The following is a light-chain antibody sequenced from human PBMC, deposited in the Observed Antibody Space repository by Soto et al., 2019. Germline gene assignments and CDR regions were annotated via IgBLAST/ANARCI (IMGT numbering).Light chain of an antibody. V-gene: IGLV2-14*01. J-gene: IGLJ2*01. CDR3: SSYTSTNTVV. Sequence: QSVLTQPASVSGSPGQSITISCTGTSSDIGAYNYVSWYQQDPGKAPKLLIFDVSNRPSGVSNRFSGSKSGNTASLTISGLQTDDETDYFCSSYTSTNTVVFGGGTKVTVL. CDR2: DVS. CDR1: SSDIGAYNY.